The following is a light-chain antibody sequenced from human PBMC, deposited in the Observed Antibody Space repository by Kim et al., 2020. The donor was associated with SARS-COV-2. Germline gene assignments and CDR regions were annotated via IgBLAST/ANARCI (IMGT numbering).Light chain of an antibody. CDR2: LNSDGSH. J-gene: IGLJ3*02. V-gene: IGLV4-69*01. Sequence: QLVLTQSPSASASLGASVKLTCTLSSGHSTYAIAWHQQQPEKGPRYLMKLNSDGSHTKGGGIPDRFSGSSSGAERYLTISSLQSEDEGDYYCQAWATGIQVFGGGTQLTVL. CDR3: QAWATGIQV. CDR1: SGHSTYA.